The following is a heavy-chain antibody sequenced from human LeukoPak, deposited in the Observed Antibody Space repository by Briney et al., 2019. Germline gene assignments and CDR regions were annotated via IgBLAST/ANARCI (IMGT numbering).Heavy chain of an antibody. V-gene: IGHV3-66*01. CDR3: AGTVTTYYYYYGMDV. CDR2: IYSGGST. Sequence: GGSLRLSCAASGFTFSSYAMSWVRQAPGKGLEWVSVIYSGGSTYYADSVKGRFTISRDNSKNTLYLQMNSLRAEDTAVYYCAGTVTTYYYYYGMDVWGQGTTVTVSS. D-gene: IGHD4-17*01. CDR1: GFTFSSYA. J-gene: IGHJ6*02.